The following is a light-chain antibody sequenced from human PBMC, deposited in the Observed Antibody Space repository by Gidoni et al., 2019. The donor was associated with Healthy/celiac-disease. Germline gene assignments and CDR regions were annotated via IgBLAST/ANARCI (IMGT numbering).Light chain of an antibody. CDR3: QAWDSSTVV. V-gene: IGLV3-1*01. CDR1: KLGDKY. J-gene: IGLJ2*01. Sequence: SYALTQPPSVSVSPGQTASITCPGDKLGDKYACWYQQKPGQSPVLVIYQDSKRPSGIPERFSGSNSGNTATLTISGTQAMDEADYYCQAWDSSTVVFGGGTKLXV. CDR2: QDS.